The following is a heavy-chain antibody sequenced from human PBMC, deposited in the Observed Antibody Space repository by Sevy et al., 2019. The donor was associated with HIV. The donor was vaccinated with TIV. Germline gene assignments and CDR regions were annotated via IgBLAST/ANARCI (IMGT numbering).Heavy chain of an antibody. Sequence: GGSLRLSCEASGFIFSNAWMSWVRQAPGKGLEWVGRIKSKTDGGTTDDAAPVKGRFTISRDDSKNTLYLQMNSLKTEDTAVYYCTTDLHRFPESRVDYWGQGTLVTVSS. CDR1: GFIFSNAW. J-gene: IGHJ4*02. CDR3: TTDLHRFPESRVDY. V-gene: IGHV3-15*01. CDR2: IKSKTDGGTT.